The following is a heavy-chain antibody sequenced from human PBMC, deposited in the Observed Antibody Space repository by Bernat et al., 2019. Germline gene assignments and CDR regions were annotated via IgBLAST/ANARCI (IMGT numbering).Heavy chain of an antibody. CDR3: ARYTYAFDI. J-gene: IGHJ3*02. Sequence: QVQLVESGGGVVQPGRSLRLSCAASGFTFSSYAMHWVRQAPGKGLEWVAVISYDGSNKYYADSVKGRFTISRDNSKNTLYLQMNSLRAEDTAVYYCARYTYAFDIWGQGTMVTVSS. D-gene: IGHD2-2*02. CDR2: ISYDGSNK. CDR1: GFTFSSYA. V-gene: IGHV3-30-3*01.